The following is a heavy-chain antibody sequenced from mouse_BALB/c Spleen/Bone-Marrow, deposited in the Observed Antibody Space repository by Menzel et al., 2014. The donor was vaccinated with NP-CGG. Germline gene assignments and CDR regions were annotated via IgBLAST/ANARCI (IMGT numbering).Heavy chain of an antibody. J-gene: IGHJ4*01. Sequence: VQLQQSGAELVKPGAPVKLSCKASGHTFTSYWMNWVKQRPGRGLEWIGRIDPSDSETHYNQKFKDKATLTVDKSSSTAYIQLSSLTSEDSAVYYCARALGGGYYYGMDYWGQGTSVTVSS. V-gene: IGHV1-69*02. D-gene: IGHD2-2*01. CDR2: IDPSDSET. CDR1: GHTFTSYW. CDR3: ARALGGGYYYGMDY.